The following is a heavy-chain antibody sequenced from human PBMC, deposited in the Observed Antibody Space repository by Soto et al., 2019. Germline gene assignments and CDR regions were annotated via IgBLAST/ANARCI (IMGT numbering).Heavy chain of an antibody. J-gene: IGHJ4*02. CDR3: ATDPFTLVRGVIPYLDY. D-gene: IGHD3-10*01. CDR2: INAGDDIT. Sequence: ASVEVCCKASGDTFVIYPRQWVRQAPGQRPEWMGWINAGDDITQFSQKFQGRLTFTRDTSASTGYMELRSLRSEDTAVYYCATDPFTLVRGVIPYLDYCGQVTPVTVS. CDR1: GDTFVIYP. V-gene: IGHV1-3*01.